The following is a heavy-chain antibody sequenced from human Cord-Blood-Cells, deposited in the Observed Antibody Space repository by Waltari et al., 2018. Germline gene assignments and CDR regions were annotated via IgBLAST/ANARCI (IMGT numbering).Heavy chain of an antibody. D-gene: IGHD3-16*01. CDR2: INHSGST. J-gene: IGHJ3*02. CDR3: ARATSWGWGAFDI. V-gene: IGHV4-34*01. Sequence: QVQLQQWGAGLLKPSETLSLTCAVYGGSFSGYYWSWTRQPPGKGLEWIGEINHSGSTNSNPSLKSRVTISVDTSKNQFSLKLSSVTAADTAVYYCARATSWGWGAFDIWGQGTMVTVSS. CDR1: GGSFSGYY.